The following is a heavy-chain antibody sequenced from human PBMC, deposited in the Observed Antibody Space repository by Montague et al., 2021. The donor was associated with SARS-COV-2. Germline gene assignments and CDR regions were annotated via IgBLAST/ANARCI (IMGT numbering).Heavy chain of an antibody. Sequence: SLRLSCAASGFSVSSKYMTWVRQPPGKGLEWVSTIYSGNTAYYSYSVPVRFTSSRAHSNNTVFLQMNSLRAEDTALSYCATAYVDKVSVTNAFVLWGQGTLVSVSS. J-gene: IGHJ3*01. D-gene: IGHD3-16*01. V-gene: IGHV3-53*01. CDR3: ATAYVDKVSVTNAFVL. CDR2: IYSGNTA. CDR1: GFSVSSKY.